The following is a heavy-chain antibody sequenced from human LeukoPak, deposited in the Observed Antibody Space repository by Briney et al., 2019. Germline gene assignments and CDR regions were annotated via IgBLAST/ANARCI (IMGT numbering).Heavy chain of an antibody. CDR2: ISGSGGST. V-gene: IGHV3-23*01. D-gene: IGHD1-14*01. CDR3: AKVPTGQVVV. CDR1: GFTFSSYA. J-gene: IGHJ3*01. Sequence: PGGSLRLSCAASGFTFSSYAMSWVRQAPGKGLEWVSTISGSGGSTYYADSVKGRFTISRVNSKSKLYLQMNSLRAEDTAVYYCAKVPTGQVVVWGQGTIVTVSS.